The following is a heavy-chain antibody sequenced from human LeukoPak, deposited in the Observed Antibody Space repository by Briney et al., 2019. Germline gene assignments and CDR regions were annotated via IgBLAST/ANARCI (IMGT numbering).Heavy chain of an antibody. CDR1: GFTFSSYG. V-gene: IGHV3-30*18. J-gene: IGHJ3*02. Sequence: GGSLRLSCAASGFTFSSYGTHWVRQAPGKGLEWVAVISYDGSNKYYADSVKGRFTISRDNSKNTLYLQMNSLRAEDTAVYYCAKSQFGGDPDAFDIWGQGTMVTVSS. CDR3: AKSQFGGDPDAFDI. CDR2: ISYDGSNK. D-gene: IGHD3-16*01.